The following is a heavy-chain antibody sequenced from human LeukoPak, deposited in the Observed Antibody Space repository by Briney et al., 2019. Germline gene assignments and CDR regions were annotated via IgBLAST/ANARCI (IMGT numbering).Heavy chain of an antibody. Sequence: GGSLRLSCAASGFTFSSYSMNWVRQAPGKGLEWVSYISSSSSTIYYADSVQGRFTISRDNAKNSLYLQMNSLRAEDTAVYYCARVASTKYSSSTSHFDYWGQGTLVTVSS. V-gene: IGHV3-48*01. D-gene: IGHD6-6*01. J-gene: IGHJ4*02. CDR1: GFTFSSYS. CDR3: ARVASTKYSSSTSHFDY. CDR2: ISSSSSTI.